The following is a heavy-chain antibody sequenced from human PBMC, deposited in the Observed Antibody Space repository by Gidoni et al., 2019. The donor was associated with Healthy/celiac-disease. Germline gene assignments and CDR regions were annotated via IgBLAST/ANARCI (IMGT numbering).Heavy chain of an antibody. V-gene: IGHV3-9*01. CDR2: ISWNSGSI. CDR1: GFTFDDYA. D-gene: IGHD6-19*01. CDR3: AKADDSSGWYEAGAFDI. Sequence: EVQLVESGGGLVQPGRSLRISCAASGFTFDDYAMHWVRQAPGKGLEWVSGISWNSGSIGYADSVKGRFTISRDNAKNSLYLQMNSLRAEDTALYYCAKADDSSGWYEAGAFDIWGQGTMVTVSS. J-gene: IGHJ3*02.